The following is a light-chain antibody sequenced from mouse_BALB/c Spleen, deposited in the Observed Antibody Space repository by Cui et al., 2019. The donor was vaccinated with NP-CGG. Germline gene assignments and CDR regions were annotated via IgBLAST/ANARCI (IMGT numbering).Light chain of an antibody. J-gene: IGLJ1*01. V-gene: IGLV1*01. CDR2: GTN. CDR3: DLWYSNHWV. CDR1: TGAVTSSNY. Sequence: QAVVTQESALTTSPGETVTLTCRSSTGAVTSSNYANWVQDKPDHLFTGLIGGTNNRAPGVPARFSGSLIGDKAALTITGAQTEDEAIYFCDLWYSNHWVFGGGTKLTVL.